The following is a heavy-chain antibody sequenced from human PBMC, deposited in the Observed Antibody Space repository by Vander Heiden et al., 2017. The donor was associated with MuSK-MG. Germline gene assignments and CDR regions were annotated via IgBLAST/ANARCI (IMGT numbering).Heavy chain of an antibody. Sequence: QVQLVESGGGVVQPGRSLRLSCAASGFPFSSYAMHWVRQAPGKGLEWVAVISYDGSNKYYADSVKGRFTISRDNSKNTLYLQMNSLRAEDTAVYYCARDTMGYCTGGVCYIFDYWGQGTLVTVSS. J-gene: IGHJ4*02. V-gene: IGHV3-30-3*01. D-gene: IGHD2-8*02. CDR1: GFPFSSYA. CDR3: ARDTMGYCTGGVCYIFDY. CDR2: ISYDGSNK.